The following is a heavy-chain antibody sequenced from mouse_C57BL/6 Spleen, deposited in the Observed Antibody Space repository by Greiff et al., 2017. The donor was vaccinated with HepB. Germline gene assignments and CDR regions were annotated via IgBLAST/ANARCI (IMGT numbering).Heavy chain of an antibody. V-gene: IGHV1-50*01. D-gene: IGHD2-1*01. Sequence: QVQLQQPGAELVKPGASVKLSCKASGYTFTSYWMQWVNQRPGQGLEWIGEIDPSDSYTNYNQKFKGKATLTVDTSSSTAYMQLSSLTSEDSAVYYCARRGNYYYFDYWGQGTTLTVSS. CDR2: IDPSDSYT. CDR1: GYTFTSYW. J-gene: IGHJ2*01. CDR3: ARRGNYYYFDY.